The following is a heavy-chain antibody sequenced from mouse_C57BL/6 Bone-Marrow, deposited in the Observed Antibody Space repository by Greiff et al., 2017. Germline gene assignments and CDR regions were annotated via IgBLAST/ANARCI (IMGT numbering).Heavy chain of an antibody. CDR1: GFTFSSYG. V-gene: IGHV5-6*01. CDR3: ARQRIITRDAMDY. Sequence: EVMLVESGGDLVKPGGSLKLSCAASGFTFSSYGMSWVRQTPDKRLEWVATISSGGSYTYYPDSVKGRFTISRDNAKSTLYLQMSSLKSEDTAMYYCARQRIITRDAMDYWGQGTSVTVSS. D-gene: IGHD1-1*01. J-gene: IGHJ4*01. CDR2: ISSGGSYT.